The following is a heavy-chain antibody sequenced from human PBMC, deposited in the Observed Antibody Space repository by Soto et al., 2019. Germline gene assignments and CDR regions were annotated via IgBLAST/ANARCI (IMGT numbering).Heavy chain of an antibody. D-gene: IGHD2-8*01. CDR2: MNPNSGNT. CDR1: GYTFTSYD. CDR3: ARGPIIHCTNGVCYHGASDY. J-gene: IGHJ4*02. Sequence: ASVKVSCKASGYTFTSYDINWVRQATGQGLEWMGWMNPNSGNTGYAQKFQGRVTMTRNTSISTAYMELSSLRSEDTAVYYCARGPIIHCTNGVCYHGASDYWGQGTLVTVSS. V-gene: IGHV1-8*01.